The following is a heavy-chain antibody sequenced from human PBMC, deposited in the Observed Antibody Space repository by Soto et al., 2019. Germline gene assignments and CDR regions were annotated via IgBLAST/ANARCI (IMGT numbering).Heavy chain of an antibody. J-gene: IGHJ4*02. CDR2: IYGDDDK. D-gene: IGHD6-19*01. V-gene: IGHV2-5*02. CDR1: GFSLSTSGVG. Sequence: SGPTLVNPTQTLTLTCTFSGFSLSTSGVGVGWIRQPPGKALEWLGIIYGDDDKRYSPSLKNRVTITKDTSKNHVVLMMTNMDPVDTATYYCAHRGYKSGSGWYNFLDYWGQGTLVTVSS. CDR3: AHRGYKSGSGWYNFLDY.